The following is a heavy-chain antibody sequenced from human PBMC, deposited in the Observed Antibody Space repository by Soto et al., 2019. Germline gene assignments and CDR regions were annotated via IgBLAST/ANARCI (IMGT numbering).Heavy chain of an antibody. V-gene: IGHV3-33*01. CDR3: ARELLYSSSWYADY. J-gene: IGHJ4*02. CDR2: IWYDGSNK. CDR1: GFTFSSSG. D-gene: IGHD6-13*01. Sequence: QVQLVESGGGVVQPGRSLRLSCAASGFTFSSSGMHWVREAPGKGLEWVAVIWYDGSNKHYADSVKGRFTISRDNSKKQLDLQMNSLRAEDTAVYYCARELLYSSSWYADYWGQGTLVTVSS.